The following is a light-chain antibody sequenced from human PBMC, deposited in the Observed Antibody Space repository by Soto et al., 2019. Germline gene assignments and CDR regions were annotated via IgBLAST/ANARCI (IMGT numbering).Light chain of an antibody. CDR1: QTISYTYINKTY. CDR2: WAS. J-gene: IGKJ4*01. Sequence: DIVMRQSPDSLAVSLGERATISCKCSQTISYTYINKTYVAWYQQRSGQPPMLLFYWASIRGSGVPDRLSGSGFGTDFTLTISSLQTEVVAIYYCQQYFSHPLTFGGGTKGDIK. CDR3: QQYFSHPLT. V-gene: IGKV4-1*01.